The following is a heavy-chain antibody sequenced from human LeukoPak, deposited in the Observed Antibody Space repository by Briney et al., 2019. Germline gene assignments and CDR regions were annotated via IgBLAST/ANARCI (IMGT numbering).Heavy chain of an antibody. J-gene: IGHJ4*02. CDR1: GGSISSSSYY. Sequence: PSETLSLTCTVSGGSISSSSYYWGWLRQPPGKGLEWIGSIYYSGSTYYNPSLKSRVTISVDTSKNQFSLKLSSVTAADTAVYYCARIYEWERLFDYWGQGTLVTVSS. CDR3: ARIYEWERLFDY. CDR2: IYYSGST. D-gene: IGHD1-26*01. V-gene: IGHV4-39*07.